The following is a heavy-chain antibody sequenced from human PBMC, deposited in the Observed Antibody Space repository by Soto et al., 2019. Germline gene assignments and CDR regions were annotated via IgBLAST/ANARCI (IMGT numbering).Heavy chain of an antibody. CDR2: IIPILGIA. Sequence: SVKVSCKASGGTFSSYTISWVRQAPGQGLEWMGRIIPILGIANYAQKFQGRVTITADKSTSTAYMELSSLRSEDTAVYYCARVWSLRGLSFYGMDVWGQGTTVTVSS. CDR1: GGTFSSYT. CDR3: ARVWSLRGLSFYGMDV. V-gene: IGHV1-69*02. J-gene: IGHJ6*02. D-gene: IGHD3-10*01.